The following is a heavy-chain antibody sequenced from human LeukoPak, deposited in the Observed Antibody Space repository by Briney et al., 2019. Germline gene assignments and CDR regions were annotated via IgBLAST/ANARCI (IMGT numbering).Heavy chain of an antibody. CDR1: GGSISSGSYY. J-gene: IGHJ4*02. CDR2: IYTSGST. Sequence: SQTLSLTCTVSGGSISSGSYYWSWIRQPAGKGLEWIGLIYTSGSTNYNPSLKSRVTISVDTSKNQFSLKLSSVTAADTAVYYCARVRGIAAAGTDFDYWGQGTLVTVSS. V-gene: IGHV4-61*02. CDR3: ARVRGIAAAGTDFDY. D-gene: IGHD6-13*01.